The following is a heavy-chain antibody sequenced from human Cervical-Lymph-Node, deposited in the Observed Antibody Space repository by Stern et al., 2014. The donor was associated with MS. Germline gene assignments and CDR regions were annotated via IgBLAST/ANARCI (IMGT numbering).Heavy chain of an antibody. CDR2: ISGYNDNI. Sequence: QVQLVQSGAEVKKPGASVKVSCKASGYTFSNYIMNWVRLAPGQGLEWMGRISGYNDNIKYAQKFQGRVTLTTDTFATTAYMEVRSLRSDDTAVYFCAREEDYRNYLDYWGQGTLVTVSS. CDR3: AREEDYRNYLDY. D-gene: IGHD3-10*01. J-gene: IGHJ4*02. CDR1: GYTFSNYI. V-gene: IGHV1-18*01.